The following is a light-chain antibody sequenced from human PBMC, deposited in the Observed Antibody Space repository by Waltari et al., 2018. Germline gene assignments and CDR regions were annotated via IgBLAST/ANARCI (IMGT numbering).Light chain of an antibody. CDR2: DAS. CDR3: QQRSNWPPLT. J-gene: IGKJ4*01. CDR1: QSVSSY. V-gene: IGKV3-11*01. Sequence: EIVLTQSPATLSWSPGERATLSCRASQSVSSYLAWYQQKPGQAPRLLIYDASNRATGIPVRFSGSGSGTDFTLTISSLEPEDFAVYYCQQRSNWPPLTFGGGTKVEIK.